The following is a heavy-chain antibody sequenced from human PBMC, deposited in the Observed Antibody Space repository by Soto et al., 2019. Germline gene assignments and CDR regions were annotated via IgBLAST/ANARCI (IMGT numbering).Heavy chain of an antibody. V-gene: IGHV1-8*01. CDR2: MNPNSGNT. CDR1: GYTFTSYG. J-gene: IGHJ3*02. D-gene: IGHD2-21*01. CDR3: GSRRSMGPDDAFDI. Sequence: ASVKVSCKASGYTFTSYGINWVRQATGQGLEWMGWMNPNSGNTGYAPKFQGRVTMTRNTSISTAYMELSSLRSEDTAVYYCGSRRSMGPDDAFDIWGQGTMVTVSS.